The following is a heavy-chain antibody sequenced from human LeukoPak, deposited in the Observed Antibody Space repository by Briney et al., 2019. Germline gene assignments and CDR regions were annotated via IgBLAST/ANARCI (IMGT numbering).Heavy chain of an antibody. D-gene: IGHD3-9*01. CDR3: ARGGTLTGYYDY. Sequence: GGSLRLSCAASGITFRDHSMNWIRQAPGKGLEWVASISGSSDYIFHADSVKGRFTISRDNAKDSLFLKMNSLRVEDRAVYYCARGGTLTGYYDYWGQGTLVTVSS. CDR1: GITFRDHS. V-gene: IGHV3-21*01. CDR2: ISGSSDYI. J-gene: IGHJ4*02.